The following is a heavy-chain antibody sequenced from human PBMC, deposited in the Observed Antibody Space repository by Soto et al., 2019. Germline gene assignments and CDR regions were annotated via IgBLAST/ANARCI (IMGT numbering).Heavy chain of an antibody. Sequence: EVQLLESGGGLVQPGGSLRLSCAASGFPFSGYAINWVRQAPGKGLEWVSIISGSGSSTNHADPVNGRFTISRDNASDTVYLQLNSLRAEDTAVYYCAKSYYRAYDHRLVFDNWGQGTLVTVSS. D-gene: IGHD1-26*01. J-gene: IGHJ4*02. V-gene: IGHV3-23*01. CDR1: GFPFSGYA. CDR3: AKSYYRAYDHRLVFDN. CDR2: ISGSGSST.